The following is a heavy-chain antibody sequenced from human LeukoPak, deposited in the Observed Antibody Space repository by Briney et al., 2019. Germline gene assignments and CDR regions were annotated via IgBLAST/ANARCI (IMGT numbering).Heavy chain of an antibody. Sequence: GASVKVSCKASGYTFTGYYMHWVRQAPGQGLEWMGCINPNSGGTNCAQKFQGWVTMTRDTSISTAYMELSRLRSDDTAVYYCARGISSSWYDYWGQGTLVTVSS. D-gene: IGHD6-13*01. CDR2: INPNSGGT. CDR3: ARGISSSWYDY. V-gene: IGHV1-2*04. CDR1: GYTFTGYY. J-gene: IGHJ4*02.